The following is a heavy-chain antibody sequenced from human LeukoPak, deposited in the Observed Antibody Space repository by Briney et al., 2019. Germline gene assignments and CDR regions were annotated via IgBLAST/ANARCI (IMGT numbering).Heavy chain of an antibody. V-gene: IGHV1-2*02. CDR2: INPKSGDP. CDR1: GYTFSDYY. J-gene: IGHJ3*02. D-gene: IGHD3-9*01. CDR3: ARGRRYFDWLGAFDI. Sequence: GASVKVSCKASGYTFSDYYIHWVRQAPGQGFEWMGWINPKSGDPHYSQKFQGRVTMTRETSISTAYMDLTRLSSDDRAVYYCARGRRYFDWLGAFDIWGQGTMVTVSS.